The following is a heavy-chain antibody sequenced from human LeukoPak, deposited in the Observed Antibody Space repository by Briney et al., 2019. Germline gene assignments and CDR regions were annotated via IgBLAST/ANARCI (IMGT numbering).Heavy chain of an antibody. CDR1: GFTFSSYS. J-gene: IGHJ6*03. CDR2: ISTSSSYI. D-gene: IGHD5-18*01. CDR3: ARGYKYDYYYMDV. Sequence: GGSLRLSCAASGFTFSSYSMSWVRQAPGKGLEWVSSISTSSSYIYYADSVKGRFTISRGNAKNSLYLQMNSLRAEDTAVYYCARGYKYDYYYMDVWGKGTTVTVSS. V-gene: IGHV3-21*01.